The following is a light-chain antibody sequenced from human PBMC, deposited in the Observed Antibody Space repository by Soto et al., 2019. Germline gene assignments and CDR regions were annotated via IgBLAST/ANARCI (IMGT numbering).Light chain of an antibody. CDR3: QQYNNWPIT. V-gene: IGKV3-15*01. Sequence: VMTQSPATLSVSTGERATLSCRASQSVSSNLAWYQQKPGQPPRLLISGASTRATGIPARFSGSGSGTEFTLTISSLQSEDFAVYYCQQYNNWPITFGQGTRLEI. CDR1: QSVSSN. J-gene: IGKJ5*01. CDR2: GAS.